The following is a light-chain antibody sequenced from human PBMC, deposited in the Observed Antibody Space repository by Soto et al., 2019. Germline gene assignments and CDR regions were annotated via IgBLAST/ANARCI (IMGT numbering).Light chain of an antibody. Sequence: EIVLTQSPGTLSLSTGERATLSGRASQSVSSSYLAWYQQKPGQAPRLLIYGASTRATGIPARFSGSGSGTDFTLTISSLEPEDFAVYYCQQRSNWPLTFGGGTKVDIK. CDR1: QSVSSSY. CDR2: GAS. J-gene: IGKJ4*01. CDR3: QQRSNWPLT. V-gene: IGKV3D-20*02.